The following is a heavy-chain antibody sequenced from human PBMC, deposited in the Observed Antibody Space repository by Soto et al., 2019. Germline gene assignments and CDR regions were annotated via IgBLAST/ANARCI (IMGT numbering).Heavy chain of an antibody. CDR2: IGGRGGNA. D-gene: IGHD2-21*02. CDR3: AKARDSGDSAGSFDS. CDR1: GFTFNDYA. J-gene: IGHJ4*02. V-gene: IGHV3-23*01. Sequence: GGSLRLSCAASGFTFNDYAINWVRQLPGRGLEYVSGIGGRGGNAFYADSMKGRFIISRDNSKNTVYLQMNNLRVDDSAMYYCAKARDSGDSAGSFDSWGQGTLVTV.